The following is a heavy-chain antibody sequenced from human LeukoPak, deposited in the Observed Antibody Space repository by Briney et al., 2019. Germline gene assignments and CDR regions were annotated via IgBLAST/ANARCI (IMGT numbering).Heavy chain of an antibody. J-gene: IGHJ4*02. CDR3: ASSIAVAGTGFDY. D-gene: IGHD6-19*01. CDR2: INPNSGGT. Sequence: GASVKVSCKASGYTFTGYYMHWVRQAPGQGLEWMGWINPNSGGTNYAQKFQGRVTMARDTSINTAYMELSRLRSDDTAVYYCASSIAVAGTGFDYWGQGTLVTVSS. CDR1: GYTFTGYY. V-gene: IGHV1-2*02.